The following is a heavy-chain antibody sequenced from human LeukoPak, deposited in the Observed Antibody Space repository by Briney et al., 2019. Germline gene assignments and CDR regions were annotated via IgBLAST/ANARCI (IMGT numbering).Heavy chain of an antibody. CDR1: GGSISSSSYY. CDR3: ARGSIAAAKGLDY. CDR2: IYYSGST. J-gene: IGHJ4*02. Sequence: PSETLSLTCTVSGGSISSSSYYWGWIRQPPGKGLEWIGSIYYSGSTYYNPSLKSRVTIPVDTSKNQFSLKLSSVTAADTAVYYCARGSIAAAKGLDYWGQGTLVTVSS. D-gene: IGHD6-13*01. V-gene: IGHV4-39*07.